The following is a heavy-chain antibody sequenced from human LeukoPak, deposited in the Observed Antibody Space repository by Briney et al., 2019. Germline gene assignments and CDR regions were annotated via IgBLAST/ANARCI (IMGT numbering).Heavy chain of an antibody. D-gene: IGHD1-26*01. CDR3: AAYGSYPGSAFDI. J-gene: IGHJ3*02. V-gene: IGHV5-51*01. CDR1: GYSFTSYW. CDR2: IYPGDSDT. Sequence: TPGESLKISCKGSGYSFTSYWIGWVRQMPGKGLEWMGIIYPGDSDTRYSPSLQGQVTISADKSISTAYLQWSSLKASDTAMYYCAAYGSYPGSAFDIWGQGTMVTVSS.